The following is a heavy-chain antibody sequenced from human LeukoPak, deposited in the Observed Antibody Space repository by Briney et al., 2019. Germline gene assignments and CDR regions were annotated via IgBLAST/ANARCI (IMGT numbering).Heavy chain of an antibody. CDR2: IYPGDSDT. Sequence: NPGESLKISCKGSGYRFTSYWIGWVRQMPGKGLEWMGIIYPGDSDTRYSPSFQGQVTISADKSISTAYLQWSSLKASDTAMYYCARRYYYDSSGAFDIWGQGTMVTVSS. CDR3: ARRYYYDSSGAFDI. D-gene: IGHD3-22*01. J-gene: IGHJ3*02. CDR1: GYRFTSYW. V-gene: IGHV5-51*01.